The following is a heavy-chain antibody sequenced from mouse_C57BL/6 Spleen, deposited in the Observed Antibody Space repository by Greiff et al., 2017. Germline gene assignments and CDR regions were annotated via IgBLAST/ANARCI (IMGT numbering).Heavy chain of an antibody. CDR2: IYPGDGDT. V-gene: IGHV1-82*01. J-gene: IGHJ1*03. CDR3: AILHHDPTTGDFDV. D-gene: IGHD2-12*01. Sequence: VKLQESGPELVKPGASVKISCKASGYAFSSSWMNWVKQRPGKGLEWIGRIYPGDGDTNYNGKFKGKATLTADKSSSTAYMQLSSLTSEDSAVYFCAILHHDPTTGDFDVWGTGTTVTVSS. CDR1: GYAFSSSW.